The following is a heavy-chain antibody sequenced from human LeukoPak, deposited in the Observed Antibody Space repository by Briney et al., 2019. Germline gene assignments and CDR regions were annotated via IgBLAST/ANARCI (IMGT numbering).Heavy chain of an antibody. J-gene: IGHJ4*02. CDR2: ITSSGGST. CDR1: GFTFSSYA. Sequence: GSLRLSCAASGFTFSSYAMSWVRQAPGKGLEWVSGITSSGGSTYYADSVRGRFTISRDNSKNTPYLQMNSLRVEDTAVYYCAKDPPRAAWFSADYTNYGDWGQGTLVTVSS. CDR3: AKDPPRAAWFSADYTNYGD. V-gene: IGHV3-23*01. D-gene: IGHD4-11*01.